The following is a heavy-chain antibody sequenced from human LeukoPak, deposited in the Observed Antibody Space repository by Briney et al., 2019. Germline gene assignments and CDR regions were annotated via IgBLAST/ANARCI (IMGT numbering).Heavy chain of an antibody. CDR1: GFTFSSYG. V-gene: IGHV3-30*02. CDR2: IRSDGSNK. CDR3: AKDERLGSSWTFDY. D-gene: IGHD6-13*01. Sequence: GGSLRLSCAVSGFTFSSYGMHWIRQAPGKGLEWVAFIRSDGSNKFYADSVKGRFTISRDNSKNTLYLQMNSLRPEDTAVYYCAKDERLGSSWTFDYWGQGTLVAVSS. J-gene: IGHJ4*02.